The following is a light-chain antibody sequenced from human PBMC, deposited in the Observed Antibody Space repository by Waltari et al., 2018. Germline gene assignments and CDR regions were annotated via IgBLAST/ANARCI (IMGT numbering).Light chain of an antibody. V-gene: IGLV8-61*01. CDR3: VLHVADAIML. CDR1: SGSVSTSHW. CDR2: NTN. Sequence: QTVVTQEPSISVSPGGTVTLTCALNSGSVSTSHWPTWCQQTPGQAPRTLIYNTNSRSSGVPDRFSGSILGNKAALTITGAQADDESHYYCVLHVADAIMLFGGGTKLTVL. J-gene: IGLJ3*02.